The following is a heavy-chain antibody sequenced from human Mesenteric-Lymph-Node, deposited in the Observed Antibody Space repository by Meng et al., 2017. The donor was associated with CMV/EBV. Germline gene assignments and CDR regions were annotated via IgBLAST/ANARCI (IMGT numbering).Heavy chain of an antibody. J-gene: IGHJ6*02. V-gene: IGHV3-23*01. CDR2: VSATGGST. D-gene: IGHD3-3*01. CDR1: GFTFGDHA. Sequence: GESLKISCAASGFTFGDHAINWVRQAPGKGLEWVSGVSATGGSTFYADSVKGRFTISRDNSKNRVYLQMNSLRAEDTAVYYCARPRDFGVIIYFYYAMDVWGQGTTVTVSS. CDR3: ARPRDFGVIIYFYYAMDV.